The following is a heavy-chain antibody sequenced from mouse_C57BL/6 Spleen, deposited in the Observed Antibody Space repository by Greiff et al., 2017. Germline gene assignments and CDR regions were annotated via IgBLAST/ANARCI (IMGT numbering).Heavy chain of an antibody. CDR2: ISSGSSTI. CDR1: GFTFSDYG. V-gene: IGHV5-17*01. J-gene: IGHJ2*01. CDR3: ATRHYFDY. Sequence: EVQGVESGGGLVKPGGSLKLSCAASGFTFSDYGMRWVRQAPEKGLAWVAYISSGSSTIYYADTVKGRFTISRDNAKNTLFLQMTSLRSEDTAMYYCATRHYFDYWGQGTTLTVSS.